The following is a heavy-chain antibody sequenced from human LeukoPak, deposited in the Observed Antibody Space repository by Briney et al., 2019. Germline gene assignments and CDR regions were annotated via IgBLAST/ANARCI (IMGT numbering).Heavy chain of an antibody. Sequence: GGSLRPSCATSGFTFSSYAMNWVRQAPGKGLECVSFISTSGDFTYYAASVKGRFTVSRDNSKNTLYLQMNSLRADDTAVYYCAGCSGGSCYSRGKYGVDVWGQGTTVIVSS. D-gene: IGHD2-15*01. J-gene: IGHJ6*02. CDR1: GFTFSSYA. V-gene: IGHV3-23*01. CDR3: AGCSGGSCYSRGKYGVDV. CDR2: ISTSGDFT.